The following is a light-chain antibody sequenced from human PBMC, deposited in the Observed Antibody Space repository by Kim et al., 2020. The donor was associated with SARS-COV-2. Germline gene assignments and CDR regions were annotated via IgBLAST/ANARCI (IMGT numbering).Light chain of an antibody. V-gene: IGKV3-15*01. J-gene: IGKJ5*01. CDR2: GAS. Sequence: LSPGERATRSCRASQSISSSLAWYQQKPGQAPRVLIYGASARATGIPARFSGSGSGTEFTLTISNLQSEDFAVYYCQQYAYWRAFGQGTRLEIK. CDR1: QSISSS. CDR3: QQYAYWRA.